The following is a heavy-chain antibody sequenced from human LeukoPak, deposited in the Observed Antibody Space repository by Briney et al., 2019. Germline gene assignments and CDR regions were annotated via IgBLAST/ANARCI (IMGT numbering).Heavy chain of an antibody. CDR1: GGSFSGFY. D-gene: IGHD6-19*01. Sequence: SETLSLTCAVSGGSFSGFYWSWIRQPPGKGLEWIGEIDHRGSTDYTPSLKSRVTISVDTSKNHFSLKPSSVTAADTALYYCARHFRRSGWYYFDYWGQGTPVTVSS. J-gene: IGHJ4*02. V-gene: IGHV4-34*01. CDR3: ARHFRRSGWYYFDY. CDR2: IDHRGST.